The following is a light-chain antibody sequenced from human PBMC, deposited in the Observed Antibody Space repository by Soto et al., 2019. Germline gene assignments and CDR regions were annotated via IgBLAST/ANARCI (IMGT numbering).Light chain of an antibody. CDR3: QQYYTSPLT. J-gene: IGKJ4*01. CDR1: QSVLYSSNNKNY. V-gene: IGKV4-1*01. CDR2: WAS. Sequence: DIVMTQSPDSLAVSLGERATINCKSSQSVLYSSNNKNYLAWYQQKPGHPPKLLIYWASTRESGVPDRFSGSGSGTDVTLTISNLQADDVAVYYCQQYYTSPLTFGGGTKVEIK.